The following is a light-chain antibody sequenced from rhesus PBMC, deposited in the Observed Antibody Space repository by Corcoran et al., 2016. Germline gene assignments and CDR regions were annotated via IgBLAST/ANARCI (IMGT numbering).Light chain of an antibody. CDR3: LQHNSYPWT. CDR2: AAS. V-gene: IGKV1-28*01. Sequence: GDTVTIPCRASQGISSYLNWFQQKPGKAPKLLIYAASSLESGVPSRFSGSGSGTEFTLTISSLLPEDFAAYYCLQHNSYPWTFGHGTKVEIK. J-gene: IGKJ1*01. CDR1: QGISSY.